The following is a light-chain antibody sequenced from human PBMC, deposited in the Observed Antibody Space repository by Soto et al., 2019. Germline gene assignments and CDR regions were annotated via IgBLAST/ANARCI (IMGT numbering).Light chain of an antibody. J-gene: IGLJ2*01. Sequence: QSVLTQPPSVSGAPGQRVTISCTGSSSNIGAGYDVHWYQQLPGTAPKLLIYGNSNRPSGVPDRFSGSKSGTSASLAITGLQAEDEADYYGQSYDSSLSGNVVFGGGTQLTV. CDR2: GNS. V-gene: IGLV1-40*01. CDR1: SSNIGAGYD. CDR3: QSYDSSLSGNVV.